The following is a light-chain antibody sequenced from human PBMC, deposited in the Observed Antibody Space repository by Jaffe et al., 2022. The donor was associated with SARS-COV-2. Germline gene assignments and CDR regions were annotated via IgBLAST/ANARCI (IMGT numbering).Light chain of an antibody. CDR1: QSLLLSNGYNY. Sequence: EIVMTQSPLSLPVTPGEPASISCRSSQSLLLSNGYNYLDWYLQRPGQSPQLLVYLGSNRASGVPDRFSGSGSGTDFTLKISRVETEDVGIYYCMQALQVPYIFGQGTKLEIE. J-gene: IGKJ2*01. V-gene: IGKV2-28*01. CDR2: LGS. CDR3: MQALQVPYI.